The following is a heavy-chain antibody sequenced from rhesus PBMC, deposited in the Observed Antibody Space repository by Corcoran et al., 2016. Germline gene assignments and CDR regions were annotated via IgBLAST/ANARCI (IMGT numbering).Heavy chain of an antibody. V-gene: IGHV1S10*01. CDR2: ISPLVGRP. J-gene: IGHJ3*01. CDR3: ARGYSSGWYNDAFDF. Sequence: QAQMVQSGAEVKKPGASVTVSCKASGLPFGSYAINWVRQAPGQGLGGLRWISPLVGRPHYEEQFQGRVTITADTSTSTADMELSSLRSEDTAVYYCARGYSSGWYNDAFDFWGQGLRVTVSS. CDR1: GLPFGSYA. D-gene: IGHD6-31*01.